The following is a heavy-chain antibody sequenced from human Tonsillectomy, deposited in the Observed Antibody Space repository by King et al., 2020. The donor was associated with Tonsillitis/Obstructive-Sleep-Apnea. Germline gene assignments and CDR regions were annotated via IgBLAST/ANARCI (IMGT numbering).Heavy chain of an antibody. CDR3: ARGSLNVAAATFSYWFDP. D-gene: IGHD2-2*01. V-gene: IGHV4-34*01. J-gene: IGHJ5*02. CDR1: GGSFSGYY. Sequence: VQLQQWGAGLLKPSETLSLTCAVYGGSFSGYYWSWIRQPPGKGLEWIGEINHSGSTTYNPSLKSRVTISVDTSKNQFSLKLSSVTAADTAVYYCARGSLNVAAATFSYWFDPWGQGTLVTVSS. CDR2: INHSGST.